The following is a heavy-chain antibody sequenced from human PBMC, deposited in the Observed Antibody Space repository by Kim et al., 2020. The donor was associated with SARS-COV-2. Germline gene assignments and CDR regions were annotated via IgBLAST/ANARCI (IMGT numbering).Heavy chain of an antibody. D-gene: IGHD6-19*01. Sequence: GGSLRLSCAASGFTFSSYAMSWVRQAPGKGLEWVSAISGSGGSTYYADSVKGRFTISRDNSKNTLYLQMNSLRAEDTAVYYCAKLAGGALGLAPHPLDYLCQGTLVTVSS. CDR3: AKLAGGALGLAPHPLDY. CDR1: GFTFSSYA. CDR2: ISGSGGST. J-gene: IGHJ4*02. V-gene: IGHV3-23*01.